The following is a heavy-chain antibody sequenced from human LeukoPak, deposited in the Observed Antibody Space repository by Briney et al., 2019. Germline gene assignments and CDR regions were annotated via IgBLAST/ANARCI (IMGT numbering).Heavy chain of an antibody. Sequence: GGSLRLSCATSGFTFSSYSMNWVRQAPGKGLEWVSSISSSSSYIYYADSVKGRFTISRDNAKNSLYLQMNSLRAEDTAVYYCARDCSSTSCYTEGFDYWGQGTLDTVSS. J-gene: IGHJ4*02. D-gene: IGHD2-2*02. CDR2: ISSSSSYI. V-gene: IGHV3-21*01. CDR1: GFTFSSYS. CDR3: ARDCSSTSCYTEGFDY.